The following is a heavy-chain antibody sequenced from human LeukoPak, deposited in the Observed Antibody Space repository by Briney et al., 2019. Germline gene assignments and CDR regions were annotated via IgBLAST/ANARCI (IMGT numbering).Heavy chain of an antibody. J-gene: IGHJ6*02. Sequence: GGSLRLSCAASGFTFSDYYMSWIRQAPGKGLEWVSYISSSGSTIYYADSVKGRFTISRDNAKNSLYLQMNSLRAEDTAVYYCARSSPTDYYDSRVYYYYYGMDVWGQGTAVTVSS. CDR3: ARSSPTDYYDSRVYYYYYGMDV. D-gene: IGHD3-22*01. V-gene: IGHV3-11*01. CDR2: ISSSGSTI. CDR1: GFTFSDYY.